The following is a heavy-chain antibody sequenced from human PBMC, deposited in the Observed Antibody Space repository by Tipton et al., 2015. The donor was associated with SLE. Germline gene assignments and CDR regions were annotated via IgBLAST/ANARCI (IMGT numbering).Heavy chain of an antibody. J-gene: IGHJ5*02. CDR1: GGSFSGYY. V-gene: IGHV4-34*01. CDR3: ARGLPATSWFDP. Sequence: TLSLTCAVYGGSFSGYYWSWIRQPPGKGLEWIGEINHSGSTNYNPSLKSRVTISVDTSKNQFSLKLSSVTAADTAVYYCARGLPATSWFDPWGQGTLVTVSS. D-gene: IGHD1-26*01. CDR2: INHSGST.